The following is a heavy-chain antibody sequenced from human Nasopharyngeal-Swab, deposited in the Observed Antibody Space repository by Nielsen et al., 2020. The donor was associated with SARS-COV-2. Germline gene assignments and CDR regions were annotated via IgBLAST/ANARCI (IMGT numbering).Heavy chain of an antibody. CDR2: ISYGGSNK. Sequence: GGSLRLSCAASGFTFSSYGMHWVRQAPGKGLEWVAVISYGGSNKYYADSVKGRFTISRDNSKNTLYLQINSLRAEDTAVYYCVKDEAYYDFWSGYYAYYYMDVWGQGTLVTVSS. J-gene: IGHJ6*03. V-gene: IGHV3-30*18. CDR1: GFTFSSYG. D-gene: IGHD3-3*01. CDR3: VKDEAYYDFWSGYYAYYYMDV.